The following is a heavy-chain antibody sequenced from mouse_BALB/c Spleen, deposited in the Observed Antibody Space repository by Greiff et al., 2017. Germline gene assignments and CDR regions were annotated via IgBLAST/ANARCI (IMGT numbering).Heavy chain of an antibody. V-gene: IGHV5-17*02. CDR3: ARYGYYAMDY. CDR2: ISSGSSTI. CDR1: GFTFSSFG. Sequence: DVHLVESGGGLVQPGGSRKLSCAASGFTFSSFGMHWVRQAPGKGLEWVAYISSGSSTIYYADTVKGRFTISRDNPKNTLFLQMTSLRSEDTAMYYCARYGYYAMDYWGQGTSVTVSS. D-gene: IGHD1-1*01. J-gene: IGHJ4*01.